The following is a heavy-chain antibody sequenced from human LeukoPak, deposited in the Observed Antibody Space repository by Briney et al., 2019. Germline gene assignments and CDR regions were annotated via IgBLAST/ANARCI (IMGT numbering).Heavy chain of an antibody. D-gene: IGHD3-22*01. Sequence: GSLRVSCTASGYTFTGYYMHGVRHTPGQGLEWMGWINPNSGGTNYAQKFQGMVTMTRDPSISTAYMELSRLRSDDTAVYYCASDRRDRTYYYDSSGYYPFDHWGRGTLVTVSS. CDR3: ASDRRDRTYYYDSSGYYPFDH. V-gene: IGHV1-2*02. CDR2: INPNSGGT. J-gene: IGHJ4*02. CDR1: GYTFTGYY.